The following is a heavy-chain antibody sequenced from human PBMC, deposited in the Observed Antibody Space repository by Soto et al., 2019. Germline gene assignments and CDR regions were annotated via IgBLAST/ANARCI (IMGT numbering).Heavy chain of an antibody. CDR1: GGSISSGGYY. CDR2: NYYSGIT. J-gene: IGHJ6*02. CDR3: ARGSSIAGLYYGMDV. D-gene: IGHD6-6*01. Sequence: QVQLQESGPGLVKPSQTLSLTCTVSGGSISSGGYYWTWIRQHPGKGLEWIGYNYYSGITYYNPSLKSRATISLDTSKNQFSLKLSSATAADTAVYYCARGSSIAGLYYGMDVWGQGTTVTVSS. V-gene: IGHV4-31*03.